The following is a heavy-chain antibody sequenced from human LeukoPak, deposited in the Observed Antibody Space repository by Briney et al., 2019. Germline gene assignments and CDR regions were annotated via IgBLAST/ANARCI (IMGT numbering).Heavy chain of an antibody. D-gene: IGHD3-22*01. CDR1: GGSFSGYY. V-gene: IGHV4-34*01. CDR3: AREDSSGYPGL. CDR2: INHSGSI. J-gene: IGHJ4*02. Sequence: SETLSLTCAVYGGSFSGYYWSWIRQPPGKGLEWIGEINHSGSINYNPSLKSRVTISVDTSKNQFSLKLSSVTAADTAVYYCAREDSSGYPGLRGQGTLVTVSS.